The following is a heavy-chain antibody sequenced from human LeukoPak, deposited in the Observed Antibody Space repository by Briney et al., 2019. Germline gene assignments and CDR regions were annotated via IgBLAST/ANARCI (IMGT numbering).Heavy chain of an antibody. CDR2: IYYSGST. J-gene: IGHJ4*02. V-gene: IGHV4-30-4*01. CDR3: ARVTRWAGLDF. Sequence: PSETLSLTCNVSGGSISSGDKNWSWIRQPPGKGLEWIGYIYYSGSTYYNPSLKSRLTISVATSENQFSLHLTSVTAADTAVYFCARVTRWAGLDFWGQGTLVTVSS. D-gene: IGHD2-21*02. CDR1: GGSISSGDKN.